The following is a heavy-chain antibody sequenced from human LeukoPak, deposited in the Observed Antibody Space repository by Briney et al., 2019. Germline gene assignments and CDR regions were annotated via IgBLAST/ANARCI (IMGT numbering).Heavy chain of an antibody. CDR2: INPKSGAT. CDR1: GYTFTGYY. J-gene: IGHJ4*02. V-gene: IGHV1-2*02. D-gene: IGHD3-22*01. CDR3: ARSAVGVHSSDYYFDN. Sequence: ASVKVSCKASGYTFTGYYIYWMRQAPGLGPQCMGWINPKSGATNYAEKFQGRVTMTRDTSISTAYMDLTRLTTDDTAVYYCARSAVGVHSSDYYFDNWGQGTLVTVSS.